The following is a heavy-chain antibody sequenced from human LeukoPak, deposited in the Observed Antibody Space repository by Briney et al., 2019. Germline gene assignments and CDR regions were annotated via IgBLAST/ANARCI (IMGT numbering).Heavy chain of an antibody. CDR1: GGSFSGYY. V-gene: IGHV4-34*01. Sequence: SETLSLTCAVYGGSFSGYYWSWIRQPPGKGLEWIGEINHSGSTNYNPSLKSRVTISVDTSKNQFSPKLSSVTAADTAVYYCARGQDIVVVPAARHFDYWGQGTLVTVSS. CDR3: ARGQDIVVVPAARHFDY. J-gene: IGHJ4*02. D-gene: IGHD2-2*01. CDR2: INHSGST.